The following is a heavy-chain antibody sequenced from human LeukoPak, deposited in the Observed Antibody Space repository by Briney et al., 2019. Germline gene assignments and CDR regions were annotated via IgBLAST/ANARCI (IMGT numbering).Heavy chain of an antibody. Sequence: GGSLRLSCAASGFTFDDYGMSWVRQAPEKGLEWVSGINWNGGSTGYADSVKGRFTISRDNAKNSLYLQMNSLRAEDTALYYCARDRPYYYDSSGYSAPDYWGQGTLVTVSS. D-gene: IGHD3-22*01. J-gene: IGHJ4*02. CDR3: ARDRPYYYDSSGYSAPDY. CDR2: INWNGGST. CDR1: GFTFDDYG. V-gene: IGHV3-20*04.